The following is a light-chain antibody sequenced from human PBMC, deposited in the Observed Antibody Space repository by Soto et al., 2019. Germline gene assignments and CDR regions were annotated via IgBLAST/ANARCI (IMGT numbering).Light chain of an antibody. J-gene: IGKJ1*01. CDR2: GAS. CDR1: QSVSSSY. CDR3: QQYGTSPRT. Sequence: EIVLTQSPDTLSLSPGERATLSCRASQSVSSSYLAWYQQKPGQAPRLLIYGASSRATRIPDRFSGSGSGTDFTLTISRLEPGDFAVYYCQQYGTSPRTFGQGTKVEIK. V-gene: IGKV3-20*01.